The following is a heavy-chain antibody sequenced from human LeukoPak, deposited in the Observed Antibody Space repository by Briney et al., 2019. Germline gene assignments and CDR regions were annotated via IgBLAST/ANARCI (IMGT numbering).Heavy chain of an antibody. J-gene: IGHJ4*02. CDR2: ISGGGGST. CDR1: GFTFTSYS. D-gene: IGHD1-26*01. CDR3: AKGGKWDVTPFDY. V-gene: IGHV3-23*01. Sequence: GGSLRLSCAASGFTFTSYSMNRVRQAPGKGLEWVSTISGGGGSTYYADSVKGRFTISRDNSKNTLYLQVNSLRAEDTAVYYCAKGGKWDVTPFDYWGQGTLVTVSS.